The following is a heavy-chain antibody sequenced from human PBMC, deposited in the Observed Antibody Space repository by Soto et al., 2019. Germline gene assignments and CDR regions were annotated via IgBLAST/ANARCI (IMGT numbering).Heavy chain of an antibody. CDR2: IYYSGST. CDR1: GGSVISGSYY. Sequence: SETLSLTCTVSGGSVISGSYYWSWIRQPPGKGLEGIGYIYYSGSTNHNPSLKSRVTISVDTSKNQSSLKLSSVTAADTAVYYCAGNYDYVWGSYRYGGSWFDPWGQETLVTVSS. V-gene: IGHV4-61*01. D-gene: IGHD3-16*02. J-gene: IGHJ5*02. CDR3: AGNYDYVWGSYRYGGSWFDP.